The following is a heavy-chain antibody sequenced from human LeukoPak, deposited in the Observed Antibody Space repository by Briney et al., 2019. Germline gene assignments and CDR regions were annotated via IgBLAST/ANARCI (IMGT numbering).Heavy chain of an antibody. CDR3: AREGVPAAAGGWFDP. Sequence: SETLSLTCTVSGGSISSSSYYWGWIRQPPGKGLEWIGSIYYSGTTYYNPSLKSRVTISVDTSKNQFSLKLSSVTAADTAVYYCAREGVPAAAGGWFDPWGQGTLVTVSS. CDR2: IYYSGTT. CDR1: GGSISSSSYY. J-gene: IGHJ5*02. V-gene: IGHV4-39*07. D-gene: IGHD2-2*01.